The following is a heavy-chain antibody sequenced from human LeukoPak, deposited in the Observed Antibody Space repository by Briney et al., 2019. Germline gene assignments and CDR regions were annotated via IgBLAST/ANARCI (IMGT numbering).Heavy chain of an antibody. CDR3: GRGRGSWYGVSFDS. V-gene: IGHV3-7*01. J-gene: IGHJ4*02. CDR2: IKRDGSEK. CDR1: GFTFSRYG. Sequence: GGSLRLSCAASGFTFSRYGMHWVRQAPGKGGEGVANIKRDGSEKYYVDSGKGRFTISRDNAKNSLYRQMNSLRTEDTAVYYCGRGRGSWYGVSFDSWGQGTLVTVSS. D-gene: IGHD6-13*01.